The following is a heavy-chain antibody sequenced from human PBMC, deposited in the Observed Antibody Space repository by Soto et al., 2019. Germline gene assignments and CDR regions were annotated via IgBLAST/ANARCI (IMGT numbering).Heavy chain of an antibody. CDR1: GFTFSSYW. V-gene: IGHV3-7*05. Sequence: GGSLRLSCAASGFTFSSYWMSRVRQAPGKGLEWVANIKQDGSEKYYVDSVKGRFTISRDNAKNSLYLQMNSLRAEDTAVYYCEGQRWGDYYYGMDVWGQGTTVTVSS. CDR3: EGQRWGDYYYGMDV. CDR2: IKQDGSEK. J-gene: IGHJ6*02. D-gene: IGHD3-16*01.